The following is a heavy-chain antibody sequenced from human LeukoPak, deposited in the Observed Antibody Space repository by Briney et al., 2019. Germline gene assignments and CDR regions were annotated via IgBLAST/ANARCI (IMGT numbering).Heavy chain of an antibody. CDR1: GFTFSSYG. Sequence: GGSLRLSCAASGFTFSSYGMHWVRQAPGKGLEWVAFIRYDGSNKHYADSVKGRFTISRDNSKNTLYLQMNSLRAEDTAVYYCAKDPMDTAMVNPFWYMDVWGKGTTVTVSS. D-gene: IGHD5-18*01. CDR3: AKDPMDTAMVNPFWYMDV. V-gene: IGHV3-30*02. J-gene: IGHJ6*03. CDR2: IRYDGSNK.